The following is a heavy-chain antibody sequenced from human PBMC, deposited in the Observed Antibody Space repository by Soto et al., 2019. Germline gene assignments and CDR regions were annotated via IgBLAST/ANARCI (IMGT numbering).Heavy chain of an antibody. CDR2: ISGSGSTT. Sequence: GGSLRLSCAASGLTFSGYGMSWVRQAPGTGLEWVSAISGSGSTTYNADSVKGRFTISRDNSKNTLYLQMNSLGADDTAVYYFSKDPGSEPIDYWGQGTLVTVSS. J-gene: IGHJ4*02. CDR3: SKDPGSEPIDY. V-gene: IGHV3-23*01. CDR1: GLTFSGYG. D-gene: IGHD3-10*01.